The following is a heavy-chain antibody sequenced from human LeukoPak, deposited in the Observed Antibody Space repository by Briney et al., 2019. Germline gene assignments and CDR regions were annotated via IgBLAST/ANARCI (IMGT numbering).Heavy chain of an antibody. V-gene: IGHV4-34*01. CDR1: GGSFSGYY. CDR3: ARGGGVTTNPNPFDY. J-gene: IGHJ4*02. D-gene: IGHD4-17*01. Sequence: PSETLSLTCAVYGGSFSGYYWSWIRQPPGKGLEWIGEINHSGSTNYNPSLKSRVTISVDTSKNQSSLKLSSVTAADTAVYYCARGGGVTTNPNPFDYWGQGTLVTVSS. CDR2: INHSGST.